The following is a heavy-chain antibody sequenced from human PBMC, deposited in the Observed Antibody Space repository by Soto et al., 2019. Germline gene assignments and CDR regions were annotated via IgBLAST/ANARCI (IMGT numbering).Heavy chain of an antibody. Sequence: ASGKVSCKASGYTFTSYYMHGVRQAPGQGLEWMGIINPSGGSTSYAQKFQGRVTMTRDTSTSTVYMELSSLRSEDTAVYYCARGFPDVHYYYGMDVWGQGTTVTVSS. CDR1: GYTFTSYY. J-gene: IGHJ6*02. CDR2: INPSGGST. CDR3: ARGFPDVHYYYGMDV. V-gene: IGHV1-46*01.